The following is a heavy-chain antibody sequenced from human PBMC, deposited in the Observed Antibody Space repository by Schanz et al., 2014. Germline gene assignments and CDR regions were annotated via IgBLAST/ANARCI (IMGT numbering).Heavy chain of an antibody. CDR3: ARDSGPYYDKSMDV. D-gene: IGHD3-9*01. V-gene: IGHV3-33*08. Sequence: QVQLVESGGGVVQPGRSLRLSCAAYGFTLSSYAMHWVRQAPGKGLEWVAVIWNNGVTKYYADSVRGRFTISRDRFQNTLYLQMNSLRAEDTALYYCARDSGPYYDKSMDVWGQGTTVAVSS. CDR1: GFTLSSYA. J-gene: IGHJ6*02. CDR2: IWNNGVTK.